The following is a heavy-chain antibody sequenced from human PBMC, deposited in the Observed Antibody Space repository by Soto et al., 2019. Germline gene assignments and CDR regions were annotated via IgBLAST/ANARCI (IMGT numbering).Heavy chain of an antibody. CDR2: ISHDGTSR. Sequence: QVQLVESGGGVVQPGGSSKLACSASGFTVATTGMHWVRQAPGKGLEWVAMISHDGTSRPYRDSVRGRFTISRDDAKNTLYLEMTSLRPEDTAMSFCAKDWGSSGWSNWSNPWGQGVLVTVSS. D-gene: IGHD6-19*01. J-gene: IGHJ5*02. CDR1: GFTVATTG. CDR3: AKDWGSSGWSNWSNP. V-gene: IGHV3-30*18.